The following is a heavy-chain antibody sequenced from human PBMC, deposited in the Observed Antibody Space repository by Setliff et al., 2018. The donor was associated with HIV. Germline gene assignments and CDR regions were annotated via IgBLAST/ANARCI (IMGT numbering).Heavy chain of an antibody. Sequence: SLRLSCAASGFTFSSYWMHWVRQAPGKGLVWVFGMNTDGSSTRYADSVKGRFTNSRDNAQNSLYLQLNSLRAEDTGVYHCARHPYGVFDYWGQGTLVTVSS. D-gene: IGHD3-3*01. CDR3: ARHPYGVFDY. V-gene: IGHV3-74*01. CDR1: GFTFSSYW. J-gene: IGHJ4*02. CDR2: MNTDGSST.